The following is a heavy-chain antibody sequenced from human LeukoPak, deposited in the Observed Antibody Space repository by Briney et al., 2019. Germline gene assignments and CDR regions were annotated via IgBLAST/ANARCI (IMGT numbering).Heavy chain of an antibody. V-gene: IGHV4-59*01. Sequence: SETLSLTCTVSGGSISSYYWNWIRQPPGEGLEWIGYIYYSGSTNYNPSLKSRVTISVDTSKNQFSLKLSSVTAADTAVYYCARDRYYDSSGWGNDAFDIWGQGAMVTVLS. CDR3: ARDRYYDSSGWGNDAFDI. D-gene: IGHD3-22*01. J-gene: IGHJ3*02. CDR2: IYYSGST. CDR1: GGSISSYY.